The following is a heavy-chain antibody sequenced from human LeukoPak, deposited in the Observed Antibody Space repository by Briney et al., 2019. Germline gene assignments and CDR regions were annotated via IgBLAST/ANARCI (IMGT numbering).Heavy chain of an antibody. Sequence: PSETLSLTCTVSGGSISSSNYYWDWIRQPPGKGLEWIGNLYDGGSTYYNPSLKSRVTMSVDTSKNQFFLRLSSVTAADTAVYYCASSSAMVTHSFDYWGQGTLVTVSS. CDR1: GGSISSSNYY. CDR2: LYDGGST. D-gene: IGHD5-18*01. V-gene: IGHV4-39*07. J-gene: IGHJ4*02. CDR3: ASSSAMVTHSFDY.